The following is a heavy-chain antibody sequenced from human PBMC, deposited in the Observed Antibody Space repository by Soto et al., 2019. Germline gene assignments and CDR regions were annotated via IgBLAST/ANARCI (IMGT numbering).Heavy chain of an antibody. V-gene: IGHV4-61*01. Sequence: SETLSLTCTVSGGSVSSGSYYWSWIRQPPGKGLEWIGYIYYSGSTNYNPSLKSRVTISVDTSKDQFSLKLSSVTAADTAVYYCARDSGSGGMDVWGQGTTVTVSS. J-gene: IGHJ6*02. CDR2: IYYSGST. CDR3: ARDSGSGGMDV. D-gene: IGHD5-12*01. CDR1: GGSVSSGSYY.